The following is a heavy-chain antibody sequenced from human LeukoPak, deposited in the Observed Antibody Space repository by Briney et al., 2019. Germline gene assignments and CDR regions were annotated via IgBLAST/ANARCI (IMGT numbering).Heavy chain of an antibody. V-gene: IGHV3-33*01. CDR1: GFNFSHYG. D-gene: IGHD4-17*01. CDR3: ARGFSEDYGDYFDY. Sequence: GGSLRLSCAVSGFNFSHYGMHWVRQAPAKGLEWVAIIWYDGSNKYYADSVKGRFTISRDNSKNTLYLQMNSLRADDTAVYYCARGFSEDYGDYFDYWGQGTLVTVSS. CDR2: IWYDGSNK. J-gene: IGHJ4*02.